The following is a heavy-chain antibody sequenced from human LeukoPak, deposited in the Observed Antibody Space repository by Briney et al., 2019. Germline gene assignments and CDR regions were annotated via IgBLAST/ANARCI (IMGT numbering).Heavy chain of an antibody. J-gene: IGHJ6*02. V-gene: IGHV1-69*01. Sequence: SVEVSCKASGGTFSSYAISWVRQAPGQGLEWMGGIIPICGTANYAQKFQGRVTITADESTSTAYMELSSLRSEDTAVYYCARNFDVDTAMKYYYYGMDVWGQGTTVTVSS. CDR3: ARNFDVDTAMKYYYYGMDV. D-gene: IGHD5-18*01. CDR1: GGTFSSYA. CDR2: IIPICGTA.